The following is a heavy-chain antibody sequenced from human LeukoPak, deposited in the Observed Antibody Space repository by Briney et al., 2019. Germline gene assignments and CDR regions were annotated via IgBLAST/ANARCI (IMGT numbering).Heavy chain of an antibody. CDR1: AYTFSIYN. CDR2: INPSGGT. D-gene: IGHD6-13*01. Sequence: ASVKVSCKASAYTFSIYNMHWVRQAPGQGLEWMGIINPSGGTSYAQKLQDRITMTRDTSTSTVYMELSSLRSEDTAVYYCAREGVAGTGLDYWGQGTLVTVSS. J-gene: IGHJ4*02. V-gene: IGHV1-46*01. CDR3: AREGVAGTGLDY.